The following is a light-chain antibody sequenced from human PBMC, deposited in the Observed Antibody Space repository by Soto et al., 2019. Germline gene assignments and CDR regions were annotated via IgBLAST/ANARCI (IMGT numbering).Light chain of an antibody. J-gene: IGKJ1*01. CDR3: QQYGSSPWT. CDR1: QSVSSSF. Sequence: EIVLTQSPGTLSLSPGERATLSCRASQSVSSSFLAWYQQKPGQAPRLLIYGASSRATGIPDMFSGSGSGTSVTLTISGLEPEDFAVYYCQQYGSSPWTFGQGTKVEIK. V-gene: IGKV3-20*01. CDR2: GAS.